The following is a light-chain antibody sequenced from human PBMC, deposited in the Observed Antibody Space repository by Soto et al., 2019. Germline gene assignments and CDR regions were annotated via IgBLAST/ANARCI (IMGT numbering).Light chain of an antibody. Sequence: QSVLTQPASVSGSPGQSNTISCTGTSSDIGGYKYVSWYQQHPGKAPKLIIYEVTHRPSGVSDRFSGSKSGNTASLTISGLQAEDEADYYCSSCTIYSTLLLFGGGTKLTVL. V-gene: IGLV2-14*01. J-gene: IGLJ2*01. CDR1: SSDIGGYKY. CDR3: SSCTIYSTLLL. CDR2: EVT.